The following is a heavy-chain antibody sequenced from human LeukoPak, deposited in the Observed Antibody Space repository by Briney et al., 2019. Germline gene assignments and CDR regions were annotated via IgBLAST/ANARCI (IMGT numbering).Heavy chain of an antibody. J-gene: IGHJ3*02. D-gene: IGHD3-16*02. CDR2: MNPNSGNT. CDR3: AVGARRNSYYDYVWGSYRPDAFDI. Sequence: GASVTVSCTASGYTFTSYDINWVRQAPGQGLEWMGWMNPNSGNTGYSQKFQGRVTITRNTSISTAYMELSSLRSEDTAVYYCAVGARRNSYYDYVWGSYRPDAFDIWGQGTMVTVSS. V-gene: IGHV1-8*03. CDR1: GYTFTSYD.